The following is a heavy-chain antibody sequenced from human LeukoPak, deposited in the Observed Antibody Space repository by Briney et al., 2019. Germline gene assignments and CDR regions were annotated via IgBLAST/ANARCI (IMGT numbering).Heavy chain of an antibody. CDR2: ISAYNGNT. D-gene: IGHD4-17*01. CDR1: GYTFTSYG. CDR3: ARETLQIDYGDSGDY. Sequence: GASVKVSCKASGYTFTSYGISWVRQAPGQGLEWMGWISAYNGNTNYAQKLQGRVTMTTDTSTSTAYLELRSLRSDDTAVYYCARETLQIDYGDSGDYWGQGTLVTVSS. J-gene: IGHJ4*02. V-gene: IGHV1-18*01.